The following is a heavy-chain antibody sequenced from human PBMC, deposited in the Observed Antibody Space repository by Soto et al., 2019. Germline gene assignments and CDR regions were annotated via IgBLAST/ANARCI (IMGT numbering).Heavy chain of an antibody. Sequence: SETLSLTCAVYGGSFSGHYWGWIRQPPGKGLEWIGGIYYSGRSYYNPSLKSRVTMSVDTSKNQFSLALNSVTAADAAVYYCARQRTTVVTQAYFDHWGQGTLVTVSS. CDR2: IYYSGRS. D-gene: IGHD4-17*01. J-gene: IGHJ4*02. CDR1: GGSFSGHY. V-gene: IGHV4-34*01. CDR3: ARQRTTVVTQAYFDH.